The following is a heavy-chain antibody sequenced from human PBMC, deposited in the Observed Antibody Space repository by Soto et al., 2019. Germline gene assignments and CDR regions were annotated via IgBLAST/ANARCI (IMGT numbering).Heavy chain of an antibody. CDR3: ARAGIVQVSYAMDV. CDR1: GGSIGGDS. J-gene: IGHJ6*04. V-gene: IGHV4-59*01. CDR2: IYHSGST. Sequence: LTCTVSGGSIGGDSWSWIRQSPGKGLDFIGYIYHSGSTNYNPSLKSRVTISMDTSKNQFSLRLSSVTAADTAVYYCARAGIVQVSYAMDVWGEGTKVTVSS. D-gene: IGHD2-8*01.